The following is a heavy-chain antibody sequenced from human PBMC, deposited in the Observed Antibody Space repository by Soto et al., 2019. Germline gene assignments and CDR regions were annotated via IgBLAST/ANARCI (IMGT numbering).Heavy chain of an antibody. J-gene: IGHJ6*02. D-gene: IGHD6-13*01. CDR2: ISGSGCST. CDR1: GFTFSSYA. Sequence: GGSLRLSCVASGFTFSSYAMSWVRQDPGKGLEWVSAISGSGCSTSYADTVKGRFTISRDNSKNTQYLQMNSLKAEATAVYYCAKDLSSSSWSHYYYYYGMDVWGQGTTVTVSS. CDR3: AKDLSSSSWSHYYYYYGMDV. V-gene: IGHV3-23*01.